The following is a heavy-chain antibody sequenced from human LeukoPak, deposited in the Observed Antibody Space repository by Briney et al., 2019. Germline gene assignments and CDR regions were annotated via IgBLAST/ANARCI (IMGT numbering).Heavy chain of an antibody. Sequence: GGSLRLSCAASGFTFSSYSMNWVRQAPGKGLEWVSSLSSSSSYIYYADSVKGRFTISRDNAKNSLYLQMNSLRAEDTAVYYCARDLARNYYGSGSYNYGMDVWGQGTTVTVSS. CDR3: ARDLARNYYGSGSYNYGMDV. CDR1: GFTFSSYS. CDR2: LSSSSSYI. J-gene: IGHJ6*02. D-gene: IGHD3-10*01. V-gene: IGHV3-21*01.